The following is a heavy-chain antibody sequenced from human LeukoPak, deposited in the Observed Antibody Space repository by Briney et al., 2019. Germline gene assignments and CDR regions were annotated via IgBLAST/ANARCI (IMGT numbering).Heavy chain of an antibody. J-gene: IGHJ4*02. CDR1: GYTFTGYY. CDR2: INPNSGGT. CDR3: ARERIAAAGELDY. V-gene: IGHV1-2*02. Sequence: ASVKVSCKASGYTFTGYYMHWVRQAPGQGLEWMGWINPNSGGTNYAQKFQGRVTMTRDTSISTAYMELSRLRSDDTAVYYCARERIAAAGELDYWGQGTLVTVSS. D-gene: IGHD6-13*01.